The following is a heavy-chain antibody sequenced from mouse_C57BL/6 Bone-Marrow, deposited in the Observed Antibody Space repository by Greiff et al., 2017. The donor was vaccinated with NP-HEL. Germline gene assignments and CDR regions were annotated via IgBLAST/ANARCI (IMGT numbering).Heavy chain of an antibody. V-gene: IGHV5-12*01. CDR3: ARPYYSALYYAMDY. CDR2: ISNGGGST. CDR1: GFTFSDYY. D-gene: IGHD2-12*01. J-gene: IGHJ4*01. Sequence: EVQLQQSGGGLVQPGGSLKLSCAASGFTFSDYYMYWVRQTPEKRLEWVAYISNGGGSTYYPDTVKGRFTISRDNAKNTLYLQMSRLKSEDTAMYYCARPYYSALYYAMDYWGQGTSVTVSS.